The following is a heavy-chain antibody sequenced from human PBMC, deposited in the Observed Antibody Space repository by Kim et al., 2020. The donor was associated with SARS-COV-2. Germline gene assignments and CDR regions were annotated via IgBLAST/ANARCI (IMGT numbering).Heavy chain of an antibody. CDR3: ARGNSGSDFAHDYYGMDV. D-gene: IGHD5-12*01. CDR2: IYYSGRT. J-gene: IGHJ6*02. Sequence: SETLSLTCTVSGGSISSYYWSWIRQHPGKGLEWSGYIYYSGRTNYNPSLKCRVTISVDTSKNQFSLKLSSVTAADTAVYYCARGNSGSDFAHDYYGMDVWGQGTPVTVSS. CDR1: GGSISSYY. V-gene: IGHV4-59*01.